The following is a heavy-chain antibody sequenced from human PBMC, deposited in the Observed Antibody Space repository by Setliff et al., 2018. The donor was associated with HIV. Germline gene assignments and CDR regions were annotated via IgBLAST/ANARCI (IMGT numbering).Heavy chain of an antibody. CDR3: ARGFTIFGVGFSADPTGNWFDP. Sequence: SETLSLTCAVYGGSFSGFYWSWIRQAPGKGLEWIGEINHSGKTNYNQSLKSRITLSVDTSENQFALKLASVTAADTAGYYCARGFTIFGVGFSADPTGNWFDPWGQGTLVTVSS. CDR1: GGSFSGFY. V-gene: IGHV4-34*01. D-gene: IGHD3-3*01. CDR2: INHSGKT. J-gene: IGHJ5*02.